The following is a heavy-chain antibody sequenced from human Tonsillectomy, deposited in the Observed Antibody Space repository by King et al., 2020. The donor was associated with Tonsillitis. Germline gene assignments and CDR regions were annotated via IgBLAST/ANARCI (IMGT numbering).Heavy chain of an antibody. J-gene: IGHJ1*01. D-gene: IGHD7-27*01. CDR3: ARGDFSYWGSHEYFQH. CDR1: GGTFSSYA. Sequence: VQLVESGAEVKKPGSSVKVSCKASGGTFSSYAISWVRQAPGQGLEWMGRIIPILDIANYAQKFQGRVTITADKSTNTAYMELSSLSSEDTAVYYCARGDFSYWGSHEYFQHWGQGTLVTVSS. CDR2: IIPILDIA. V-gene: IGHV1-69*09.